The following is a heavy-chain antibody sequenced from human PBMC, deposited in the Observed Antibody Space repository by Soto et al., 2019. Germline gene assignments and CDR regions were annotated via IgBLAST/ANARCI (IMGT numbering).Heavy chain of an antibody. CDR2: ISGSGGST. Sequence: GGSLRLSCAASGFTFSSYAMSWVRQAPGKGLEWVSAISGSGGSTYYADSVKGRFTISRDNSKNTLYLQMNSLRAEDMAVYYCAKRGYDILTGYYKTGYWGQGTLVTVSS. J-gene: IGHJ4*02. D-gene: IGHD3-9*01. CDR3: AKRGYDILTGYYKTGY. CDR1: GFTFSSYA. V-gene: IGHV3-23*01.